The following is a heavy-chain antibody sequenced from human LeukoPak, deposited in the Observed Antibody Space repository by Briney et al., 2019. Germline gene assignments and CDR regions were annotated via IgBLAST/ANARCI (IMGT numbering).Heavy chain of an antibody. CDR3: AKERDTSTHFGMVRGVFDY. CDR1: GFTFSRYW. CDR2: ISYDGSNK. D-gene: IGHD3-10*01. Sequence: RSGGSLRLSCAASGFTFSRYWIHWVRQAPGKGLEWVAVISYDGSNKYYADSVKGRFTISRDNSKNTLYLQMNSLRAEDTAVYYCAKERDTSTHFGMVRGVFDYWGQGTLVTVSS. J-gene: IGHJ4*02. V-gene: IGHV3-30*18.